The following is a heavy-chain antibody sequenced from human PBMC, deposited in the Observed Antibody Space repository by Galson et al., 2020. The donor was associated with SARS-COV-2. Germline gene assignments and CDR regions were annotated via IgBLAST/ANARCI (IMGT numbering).Heavy chain of an antibody. D-gene: IGHD6-13*01. CDR3: ARGGYSSSWYGALNWFDP. CDR2: IYYSGST. J-gene: IGHJ5*02. Sequence: SETLSLTCTVSGGSISSYYWSWIRQPPGKGLEWIGYIYYSGSTNYNPSLKSRVTISVDTSKNQFSLKLSSVTAADTAVYYCARGGYSSSWYGALNWFDPWGQGTLVTVSS. V-gene: IGHV4-59*12. CDR1: GGSISSYY.